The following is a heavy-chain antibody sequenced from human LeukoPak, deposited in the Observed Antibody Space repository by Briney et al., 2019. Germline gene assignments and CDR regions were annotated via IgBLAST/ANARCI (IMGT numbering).Heavy chain of an antibody. J-gene: IGHJ4*02. CDR2: IWHSGHT. D-gene: IGHD6-13*01. CDR1: GGSISSGDYS. V-gene: IGHV4-30-2*01. CDR3: ARARESMATASSYFDY. Sequence: SETLSLTCAVSGGSISSGDYSWSWIRQPPGSGLEWIGYIWHSGHTNYNPSLRSRVTISLARSNSQFSLRLSSVTAADTAVYYCARARESMATASSYFDYWGQGTLVTVSS.